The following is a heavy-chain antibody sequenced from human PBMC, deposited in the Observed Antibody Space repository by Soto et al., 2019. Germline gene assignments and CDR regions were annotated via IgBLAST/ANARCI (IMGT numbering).Heavy chain of an antibody. J-gene: IGHJ3*02. CDR3: AHPRGYGVFDAVDI. Sequence: ESGGGLVQPGGSLRLSCAASGFLFSTYAMNWVRQAPGKGLEWVSAISDNGGSTYYAESVRGRFTISRDNSINTLYLEMSSLRTEDTAVYYCAHPRGYGVFDAVDIWGQGTLVTVSS. CDR1: GFLFSTYA. V-gene: IGHV3-23*01. D-gene: IGHD4-17*01. CDR2: ISDNGGST.